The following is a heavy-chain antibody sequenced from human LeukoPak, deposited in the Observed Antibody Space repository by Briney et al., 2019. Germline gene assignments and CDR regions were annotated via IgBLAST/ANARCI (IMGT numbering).Heavy chain of an antibody. V-gene: IGHV3-21*01. CDR1: GFTFSSYS. Sequence: PGGSLRLSCAASGFTFSSYSMNWVRQAPGKGLEWVSSISSSSSYIYYADSVKGRFTISRDNAKNSLYLQMNSLRAEDTAVYYCARVRDAMRGGYYFDYWGQGTLVTVSS. J-gene: IGHJ4*02. D-gene: IGHD2-2*01. CDR2: ISSSSSYI. CDR3: ARVRDAMRGGYYFDY.